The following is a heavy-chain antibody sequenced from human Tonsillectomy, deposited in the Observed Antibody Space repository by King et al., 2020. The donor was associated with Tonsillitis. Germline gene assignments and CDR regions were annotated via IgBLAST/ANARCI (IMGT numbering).Heavy chain of an antibody. CDR3: ARDHNWGFDY. J-gene: IGHJ4*02. V-gene: IGHV3-48*01. CDR1: GLTFITYS. CDR2: IIGIGSPI. D-gene: IGHD7-27*01. Sequence: VQLVESGGGLVQPGGSLRLSWVASGLTFITYSMNLGRQAPGKGLEWVSYIIGIGSPICYADSVKGRFTISRDHAKNSLFLQMNSLRAEDTAVYYCARDHNWGFDYWGQGTLVTVSS.